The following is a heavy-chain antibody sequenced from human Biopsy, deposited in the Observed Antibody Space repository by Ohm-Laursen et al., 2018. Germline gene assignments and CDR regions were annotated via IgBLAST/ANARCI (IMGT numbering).Heavy chain of an antibody. D-gene: IGHD6-19*01. CDR3: ARSTGWYGDLYYFDY. V-gene: IGHV1-46*01. Sequence: APVKVSCKASGYSFTSYYMHWVRQAPGQGLEWMGMINPSGSTTSYPQIFQGRVTMTRDTSKSTVYMELSSLRSADTAVYFCARSTGWYGDLYYFDYWGQGTLVTVSS. CDR2: INPSGSTT. J-gene: IGHJ4*02. CDR1: GYSFTSYY.